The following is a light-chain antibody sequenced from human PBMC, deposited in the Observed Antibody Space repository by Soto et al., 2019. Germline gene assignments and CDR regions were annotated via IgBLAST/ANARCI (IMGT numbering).Light chain of an antibody. V-gene: IGLV2-23*02. CDR2: EVS. CDR3: FSYAGSSTFLV. CDR1: SSDVGSYNL. J-gene: IGLJ2*01. Sequence: QSALTQPASVSGSPGQSITISCTGTSSDVGSYNLVSWYQQHPGKAPKLMIYEVSKRPSGVSNRFSGSKSGNTASLTISGLQAEYEADYYCFSYAGSSTFLVFGGGTQLTVL.